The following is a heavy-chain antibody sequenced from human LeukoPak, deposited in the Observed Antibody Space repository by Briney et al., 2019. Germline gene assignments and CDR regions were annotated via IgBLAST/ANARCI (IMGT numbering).Heavy chain of an antibody. Sequence: GGTLRLSCAASGDSLSRNYMSWVSQAPGKGLEWGSDIYNGGRKEYPEYGKGRLTISRDSSNNTLYLQMNSLTAEDTAVYYCTRDVTRGTNLGYWGQGPLVTVSS. CDR3: TRDVTRGTNLGY. J-gene: IGHJ4*02. CDR2: IYNGGRK. V-gene: IGHV3-66*02. D-gene: IGHD1/OR15-1a*01. CDR1: GDSLSRNY.